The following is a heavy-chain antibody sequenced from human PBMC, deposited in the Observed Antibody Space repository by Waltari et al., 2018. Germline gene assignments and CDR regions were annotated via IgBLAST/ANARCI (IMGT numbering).Heavy chain of an antibody. V-gene: IGHV4-34*01. D-gene: IGHD3-3*01. CDR1: GASFSGSY. CDR3: ARGGNKFWNGYYTRFPYLDS. J-gene: IGHJ5*01. CDR2: INHRAST. Sequence: QVQLQQWGAGLLTPSETLSLTCAVYGASFSGSYWTWTRQPPGKGLEWIGEINHRASTSYNPSLMRLRTISVDTSKNQFSLKLSSVTAADTAVYYCARGGNKFWNGYYTRFPYLDSWGQGTLVTVSS.